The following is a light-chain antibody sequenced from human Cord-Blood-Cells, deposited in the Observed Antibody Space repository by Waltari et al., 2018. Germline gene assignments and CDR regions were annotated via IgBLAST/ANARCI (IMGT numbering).Light chain of an antibody. V-gene: IGLV2-8*01. J-gene: IGLJ2*01. Sequence: QSALTQPPSASGSPGQSVTISCTGTRRHGGGYNYVHWYQQHPGKAPKLMIYEVSKRPSGGPDRFSGSKSGNTASLTVAGLQAEDEADYYCSSYAGSNNLVFGGGTKLTVL. CDR3: SSYAGSNNLV. CDR1: RRHGGGYNY. CDR2: EVS.